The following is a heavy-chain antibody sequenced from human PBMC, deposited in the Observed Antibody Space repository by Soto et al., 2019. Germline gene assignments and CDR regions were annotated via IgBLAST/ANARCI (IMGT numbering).Heavy chain of an antibody. CDR1: GFTFSSYS. CDR3: AREGSTLNWFDP. J-gene: IGHJ5*02. V-gene: IGHV3-48*02. Sequence: EVQLVESGGGLVQPGGSLRLSCAASGFTFSSYSMNWVRQAPGKGLEWVSYISSSSSTIYYADSVKGRFTISRDNTKNSLDLQMNSLRDEDTAVYYCAREGSTLNWFDPWGQGTLVTVSS. CDR2: ISSSSSTI.